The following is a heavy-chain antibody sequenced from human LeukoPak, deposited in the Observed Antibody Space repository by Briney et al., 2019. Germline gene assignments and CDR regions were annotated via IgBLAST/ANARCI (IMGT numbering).Heavy chain of an antibody. CDR3: ARDLVDNACDF. J-gene: IGHJ4*02. CDR2: MNPNNGNT. Sequence: ASVKVSCKASGYTFTDYFMNWVRQATGQGLEWMGWMNPNNGNTGYVQKLQGRLTMTRDASISTAYMELSSLRSEDTAVYYCARDLVDNACDFWGQGTLVTVSS. V-gene: IGHV1-8*02. D-gene: IGHD2-8*01. CDR1: GYTFTDYF.